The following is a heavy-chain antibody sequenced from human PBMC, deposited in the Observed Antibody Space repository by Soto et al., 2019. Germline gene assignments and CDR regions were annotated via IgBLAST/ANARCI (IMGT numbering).Heavy chain of an antibody. CDR3: AKNGLSNSPSAIDS. CDR2: IYYSGLT. D-gene: IGHD1-1*01. CDR1: GGSMRSEGYY. V-gene: IGHV4-31*03. Sequence: SETLSLTCSVSGGSMRSEGYYWSWIRQHPGKGLGWIGYIYYSGLTDYNPSLKSRLTISRDNSKNTLFLQMNSLRAEDTAVYYCAKNGLSNSPSAIDSWGQGTLVTVSS. J-gene: IGHJ4*02.